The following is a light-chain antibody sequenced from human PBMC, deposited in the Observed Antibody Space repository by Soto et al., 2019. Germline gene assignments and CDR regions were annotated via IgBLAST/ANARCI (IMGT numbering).Light chain of an antibody. Sequence: EIVLTQSPATLSLSPGERATLSCRASQSVYSYLAWYQQKPGQAPRLLFYDASNRATGIPARFSGSGSGTDFTLTIGSLEPEDFAVYYCQQRINWPVTFGQGTKVDIK. CDR3: QQRINWPVT. V-gene: IGKV3-11*01. CDR2: DAS. CDR1: QSVYSY. J-gene: IGKJ1*01.